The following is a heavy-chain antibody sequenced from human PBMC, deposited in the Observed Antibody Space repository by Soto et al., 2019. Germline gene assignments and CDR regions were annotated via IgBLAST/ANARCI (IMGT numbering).Heavy chain of an antibody. CDR2: IIPILGIA. D-gene: IGHD5-12*01. CDR3: ARDLSQWLRLGPTFDY. CDR1: GGTFSSYT. J-gene: IGHJ4*02. Sequence: QVQLVQSGAEVKKPGSSVKVSCKASGGTFSSYTISWVRQAPGQGLEWMGRIIPILGIANYAQKFQGRVTITADKSTSTAYMELSSLRSEDTAVYYCARDLSQWLRLGPTFDYWGQGTLVTVCS. V-gene: IGHV1-69*08.